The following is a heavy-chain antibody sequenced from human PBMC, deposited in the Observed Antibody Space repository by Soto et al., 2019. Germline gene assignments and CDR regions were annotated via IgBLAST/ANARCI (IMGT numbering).Heavy chain of an antibody. J-gene: IGHJ4*02. Sequence: EVQLLDSGGGLVQPGGSLSLSCAASGFTFSSYAMSWVRQAPGKGLEWVSAISGSGGSTYYADSVKGRFTSSRDNSKNTLYLQMNSLRAEDTAVYYCAKLPHSSSWYSDYWGQGTLVTVSS. D-gene: IGHD6-13*01. CDR1: GFTFSSYA. CDR3: AKLPHSSSWYSDY. CDR2: ISGSGGST. V-gene: IGHV3-23*01.